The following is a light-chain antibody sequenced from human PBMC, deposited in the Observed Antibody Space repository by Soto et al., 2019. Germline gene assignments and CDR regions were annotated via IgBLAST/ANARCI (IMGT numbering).Light chain of an antibody. Sequence: PGERVTLSCRASQSVSSSYLTWYQQKPGQAPRLLIYDASNRATGIPARFSGSGSGTDFTLTISRLEPEDFAVYYCQQYGRSPSTFGGGTKVDIK. CDR1: QSVSSSY. CDR2: DAS. V-gene: IGKV3-20*01. CDR3: QQYGRSPST. J-gene: IGKJ4*01.